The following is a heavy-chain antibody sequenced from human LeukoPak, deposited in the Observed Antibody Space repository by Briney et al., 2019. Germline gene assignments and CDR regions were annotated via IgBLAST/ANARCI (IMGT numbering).Heavy chain of an antibody. J-gene: IGHJ6*03. CDR1: GYTKNTHH. V-gene: IGHV1-69*05. D-gene: IGHD3-9*01. Sequence: GASVKVSCKASGYTKNTHHPHWVRQAPGQGLEWMGGIIPIVGTANYAQKFQGRVTITTDESTSTAYMELSSLRSEDTAVYYCARVNRGPYFDWLGPDYYYYMDVWGKGTTVTVSS. CDR3: ARVNRGPYFDWLGPDYYYYMDV. CDR2: IIPIVGTA.